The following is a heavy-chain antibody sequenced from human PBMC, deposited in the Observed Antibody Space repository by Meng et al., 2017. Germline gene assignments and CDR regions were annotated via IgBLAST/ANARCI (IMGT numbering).Heavy chain of an antibody. V-gene: IGHV3-15*01. CDR3: TTDLSPPFDY. Sequence: GQLQESGPGLVKPSGTLSLTCAVSGGSISSSNWWSWVRQPPGKGLEWVGRIKSKTDGGTTDYAAPVKGRFTISRDDSKNTLYLQMNSLKTEDTAVYYCTTDLSPPFDYWGQGTLVTVSS. J-gene: IGHJ4*02. CDR2: IKSKTDGGTT. CDR1: GGSISSSNW.